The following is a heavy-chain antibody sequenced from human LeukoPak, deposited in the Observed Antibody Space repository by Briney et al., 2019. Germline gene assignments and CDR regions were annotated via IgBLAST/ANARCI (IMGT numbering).Heavy chain of an antibody. Sequence: PGGSLRLSCAASGFTFTSYWMHWVRQAPGKGLVWVSRISDGGSTTTYADSVKGRFTISRDNAKNTLYLQMNGLRAEDTAVYYCSRSAYYDGSGNYYDYWGREPWSPSPQ. J-gene: IGHJ4*02. CDR1: GFTFTSYW. CDR3: SRSAYYDGSGNYYDY. CDR2: ISDGGSTT. V-gene: IGHV3-74*01. D-gene: IGHD3-22*01.